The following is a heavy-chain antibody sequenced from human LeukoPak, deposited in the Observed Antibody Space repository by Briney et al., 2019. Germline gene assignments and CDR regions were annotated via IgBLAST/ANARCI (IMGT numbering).Heavy chain of an antibody. CDR1: GYTFSTYG. CDR3: ARASYDIVVPDAFDI. D-gene: IGHD2-2*01. V-gene: IGHV1-18*01. CDR2: ISGHNGNT. J-gene: IGHJ3*02. Sequence: MDSCKASGYTFSTYGISWVRQAPGQGVEGMGWISGHNGNTHYVQTLQGRVTMPTDTSTSTAYLELRSLRSDDTAVYYCARASYDIVVPDAFDIWGQGPMVTVSS.